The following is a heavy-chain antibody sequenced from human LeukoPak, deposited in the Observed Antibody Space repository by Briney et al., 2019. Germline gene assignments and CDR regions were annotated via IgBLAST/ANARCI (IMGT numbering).Heavy chain of an antibody. J-gene: IGHJ3*02. CDR2: ISWNSGSI. Sequence: GGSLRLSCAASGFTFDDYAMPWVRQAPGKGLEWVSGISWNSGSIGYADSVKGRFTISRDNAKNSLYLQMNSLRAEDTALYYCAKGVGGFYSDSSGYRPKNAFDIWGQGTMVTVSS. V-gene: IGHV3-9*01. CDR3: AKGVGGFYSDSSGYRPKNAFDI. D-gene: IGHD3-22*01. CDR1: GFTFDDYA.